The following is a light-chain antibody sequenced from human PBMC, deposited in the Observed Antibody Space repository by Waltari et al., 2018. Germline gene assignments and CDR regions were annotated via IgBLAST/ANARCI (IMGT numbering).Light chain of an antibody. CDR3: QQYYSTTAT. CDR2: WAS. CDR1: QTVLYHADKRNY. Sequence: DIVMTPSPDSLAVSLGGRATINCKSSQTVLYHADKRNYLAWYQQKPGLPPRLLIYWASTRESGVPDRVSGSGSGTDVSLTITSLQAEDVAVYYCQQYYSTTATFGQGTKVEIK. V-gene: IGKV4-1*01. J-gene: IGKJ1*01.